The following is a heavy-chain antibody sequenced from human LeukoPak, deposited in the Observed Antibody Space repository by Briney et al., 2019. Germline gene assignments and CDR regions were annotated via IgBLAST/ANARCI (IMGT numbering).Heavy chain of an antibody. Sequence: ASVKVSCKASGYTFTDYYIHWVRQAPGQGLQWMGWINPNSGGTFSAQKFQGRVTMTRDTSISTAYMELSSLRSDDTAVYYCARDKSWGDYWGQGTLVTVSS. J-gene: IGHJ4*02. V-gene: IGHV1-2*02. D-gene: IGHD3-16*01. CDR3: ARDKSWGDY. CDR2: INPNSGGT. CDR1: GYTFTDYY.